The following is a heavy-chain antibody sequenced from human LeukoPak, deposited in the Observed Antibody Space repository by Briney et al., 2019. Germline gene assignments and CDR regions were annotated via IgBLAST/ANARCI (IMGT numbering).Heavy chain of an antibody. J-gene: IGHJ6*02. Sequence: RESGPALVKPTQTLTLTCTFSGFSLSTSGMCVSWIRQPPGKALEWLARTDWDDDKYYSTSLKTRLTISKDTSKNQVVLTMTNMDPVDTATYYCARSMMVTVTPYYYYGMDVWGQGTTVTVSS. CDR3: ARSMMVTVTPYYYYGMDV. D-gene: IGHD4-17*01. CDR1: GFSLSTSGMC. CDR2: TDWDDDK. V-gene: IGHV2-70*11.